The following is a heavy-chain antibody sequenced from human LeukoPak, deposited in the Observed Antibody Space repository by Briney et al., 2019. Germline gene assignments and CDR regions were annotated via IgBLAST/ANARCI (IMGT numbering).Heavy chain of an antibody. CDR2: IYYSGST. J-gene: IGHJ4*02. V-gene: IGHV4-31*03. D-gene: IGHD2-8*01. Sequence: SQTLSLTCTVSGGSISSGGYYWSWIRQHPGKGLEWIGYIYYSGSTYYNPSFKSRVTISVDTSKNQFSLKLSSVTAADTAVYYCARAKDIVLMVYAPYFDYWGQGTLVTVSS. CDR3: ARAKDIVLMVYAPYFDY. CDR1: GGSISSGGYY.